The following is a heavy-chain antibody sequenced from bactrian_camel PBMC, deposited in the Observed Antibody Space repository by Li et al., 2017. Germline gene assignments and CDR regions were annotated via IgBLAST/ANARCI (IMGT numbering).Heavy chain of an antibody. CDR2: ITSDDRT. CDR1: GFTIDDSD. V-gene: IGHV3S63*01. J-gene: IGHJ4*01. D-gene: IGHD6*01. Sequence: HVQLVESGGGSVQAGGSLKLSCKMSGFTIDDSDVAWYRQGSGNECELVSSITSDDRTYYVDSVKGRFTVSKDNTKNTVYLQMNSLKPDDTGMYYCAARVCYYGTSIVFSSSSYTYWGQGTQVTVS. CDR3: AARVCYYGTSIVFSSSSYTY.